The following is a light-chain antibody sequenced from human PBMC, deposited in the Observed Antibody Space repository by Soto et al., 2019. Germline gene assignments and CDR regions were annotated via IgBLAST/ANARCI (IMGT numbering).Light chain of an antibody. Sequence: QSVLTQPASVSGSPGQLITISCTGTSSDVGGYNYVSWYQQHPGKAPKLMIYDVSNRPSGVSNRFSGSKSGNTASLTISGLQAEDEADYYCSSYKSSSTYVFGTGTKVTVL. CDR2: DVS. CDR3: SSYKSSSTYV. V-gene: IGLV2-14*01. CDR1: SSDVGGYNY. J-gene: IGLJ1*01.